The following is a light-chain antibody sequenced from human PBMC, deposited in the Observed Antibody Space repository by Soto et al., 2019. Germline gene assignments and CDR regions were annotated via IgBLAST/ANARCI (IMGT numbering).Light chain of an antibody. CDR2: GAS. Sequence: EIVLTQSPGTLSLSPGERATLSCRASQSVSGTSLAWYQQKPGQAPRLLIYGASSRATGIPDRFTGSGSGTDFTLTIRRLEPEDFAVYYCHQYGLPPLTFGGETKVDIK. CDR3: HQYGLPPLT. CDR1: QSVSGTS. V-gene: IGKV3-20*01. J-gene: IGKJ4*01.